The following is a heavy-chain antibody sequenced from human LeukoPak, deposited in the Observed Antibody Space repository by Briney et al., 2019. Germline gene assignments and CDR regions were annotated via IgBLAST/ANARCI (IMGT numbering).Heavy chain of an antibody. J-gene: IGHJ4*02. Sequence: GGSLRLSCAASGFSVSSNYMNWVRQAPGKGLEWVSVIYGGVNTVYADSVKGRFTISRDDSKNTLYLQMNSLRAEDTAVYYCAKSPKTGFLFDYWGQGTLVTVPS. CDR3: AKSPKTGFLFDY. D-gene: IGHD1-1*01. V-gene: IGHV3-66*01. CDR1: GFSVSSNY. CDR2: IYGGVNT.